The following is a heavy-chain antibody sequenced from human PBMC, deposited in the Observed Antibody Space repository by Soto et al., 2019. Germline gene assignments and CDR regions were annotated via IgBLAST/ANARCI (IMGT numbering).Heavy chain of an antibody. CDR3: ATAEYYDYIWGSYRPIDY. Sequence: ASVKVSCKVSGYTLTELSMHWVRQAPGKGLEWMGGIDPEDGDTIYAQKFQGRVTMTEDTSTDTAYMELSSLRSEDTAVYYCATAEYYDYIWGSYRPIDYWGQGTLVTVSS. J-gene: IGHJ4*02. V-gene: IGHV1-24*01. CDR2: IDPEDGDT. D-gene: IGHD3-16*02. CDR1: GYTLTELS.